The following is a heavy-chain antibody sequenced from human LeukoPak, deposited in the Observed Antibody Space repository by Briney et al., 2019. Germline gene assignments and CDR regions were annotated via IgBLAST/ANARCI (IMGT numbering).Heavy chain of an antibody. J-gene: IGHJ3*02. D-gene: IGHD5-18*01. CDR1: GFTFSSYE. CDR2: ISSSGSTI. Sequence: GGSLRLSCAASGFTFSSYEMNWFRQAPGKGWKWVSSISSSGSTIYYADSVKGRFTISRDNAKNSLYLQMNSLRAEDTAVYYCARFVDTAMVMGAFDIWGQGTMVTVSS. V-gene: IGHV3-48*03. CDR3: ARFVDTAMVMGAFDI.